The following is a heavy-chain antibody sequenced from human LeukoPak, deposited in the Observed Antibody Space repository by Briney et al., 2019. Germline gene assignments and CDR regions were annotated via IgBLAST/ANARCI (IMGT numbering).Heavy chain of an antibody. Sequence: SETLSLTCTVSGGSISSSSYHWAWLRQPPGKGLEWIGSIYYTGSTYYNPSLKSRVTISVDTSRNRFSLSLRSVTAADTAVYNCATLASTCTGGSCYQYYFDYWGQGTLVTVSS. D-gene: IGHD2-15*01. CDR3: ATLASTCTGGSCYQYYFDY. CDR1: GGSISSSSYH. J-gene: IGHJ4*02. CDR2: IYYTGST. V-gene: IGHV4-39*01.